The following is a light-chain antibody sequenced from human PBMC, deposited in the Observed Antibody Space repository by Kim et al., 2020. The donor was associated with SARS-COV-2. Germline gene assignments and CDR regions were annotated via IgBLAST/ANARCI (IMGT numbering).Light chain of an antibody. CDR2: QDN. CDR1: KLGDKY. V-gene: IGLV3-1*01. CDR3: QAWDSSTVV. Sequence: VAPGQTASITCSGDKLGDKYACWYQQKPGQSPLLVIYQDNKRPSGIPERFSGSNSGNTATLTISGTQAMDEADYYCQAWDSSTVVFGGGTQLTVL. J-gene: IGLJ2*01.